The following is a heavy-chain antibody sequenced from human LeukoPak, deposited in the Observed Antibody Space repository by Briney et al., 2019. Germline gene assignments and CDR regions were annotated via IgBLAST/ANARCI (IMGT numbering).Heavy chain of an antibody. J-gene: IGHJ5*02. CDR2: IFRGEDT. D-gene: IGHD3-10*01. CDR3: ARHVWFGEHNGHENWFDP. CDR1: GFIVSQNY. V-gene: IGHV3-66*04. Sequence: PGGSLRLSCAASGFIVSQNYMSWVRQAPGKGLEWVSVIFRGEDTNYVDSVKGRFTIFRDNSKNTLYLQMNSLTAEDTAVYYCARHVWFGEHNGHENWFDPWGQGTLVTVSS.